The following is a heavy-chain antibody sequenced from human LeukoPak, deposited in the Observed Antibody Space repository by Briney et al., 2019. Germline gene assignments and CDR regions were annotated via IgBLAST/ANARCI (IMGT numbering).Heavy chain of an antibody. CDR3: AKGFSSGPWDACDI. J-gene: IGHJ3*02. Sequence: GGSLRLSCAASEFIFSNYAMRWVRQAPGKGLEWVSAISGSGGSTYYADSVKGRFTISRDNSQNMLYLQMNSLRVEDTAVYYCAKGFSSGPWDACDIWGQGTMVTVSS. CDR1: EFIFSNYA. CDR2: ISGSGGST. V-gene: IGHV3-23*01. D-gene: IGHD3-22*01.